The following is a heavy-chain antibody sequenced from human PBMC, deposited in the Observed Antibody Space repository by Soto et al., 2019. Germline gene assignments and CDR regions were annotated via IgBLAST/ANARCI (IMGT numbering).Heavy chain of an antibody. CDR2: INPKSGGT. CDR1: GYSFTDYH. Sequence: ASVKVSCKASGYSFTDYHIHWVRQAPGQGLEWLGRINPKSGGTSTAQKFQGWVTMTRDRSISTVYMELTRLRSDDTAVYFCARGHSTDCSNGVCSFFYNHEMDVWGK. D-gene: IGHD2-8*01. V-gene: IGHV1-2*04. J-gene: IGHJ6*03. CDR3: ARGHSTDCSNGVCSFFYNHEMDV.